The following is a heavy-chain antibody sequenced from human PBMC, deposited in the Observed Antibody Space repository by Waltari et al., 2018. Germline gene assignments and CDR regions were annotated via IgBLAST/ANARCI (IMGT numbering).Heavy chain of an antibody. CDR2: IYYSGST. J-gene: IGHJ5*02. D-gene: IGHD3-3*01. CDR1: GGSISSYY. V-gene: IGHV4-59*01. Sequence: QVQLQESGPGLVKPSETLSLTCTVSGGSISSYYWRWIRQPPGKGLEWIGYIYYSGSTNYNPSLKSRVTISVDTSKNQFSLKLSSVTAADTAVYYCASSGPYDFWSGYRFDPWGQGTLVTVSS. CDR3: ASSGPYDFWSGYRFDP.